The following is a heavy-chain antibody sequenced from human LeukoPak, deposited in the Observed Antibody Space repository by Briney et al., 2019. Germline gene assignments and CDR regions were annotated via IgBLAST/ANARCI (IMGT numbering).Heavy chain of an antibody. CDR2: TYISGTT. J-gene: IGHJ5*02. CDR1: GGSISTYY. D-gene: IGHD2-8*01. Sequence: PSETLSLTCTVSGGSISTYYWSWIRQPAGKGLEWIGHTYISGTTNYSPSLKSRVTMSVDTSKNQFSLKLSSVTAADTAVYYCARERTSCTNGVCRTPRWFDPWGQGILVTVSS. V-gene: IGHV4-4*07. CDR3: ARERTSCTNGVCRTPRWFDP.